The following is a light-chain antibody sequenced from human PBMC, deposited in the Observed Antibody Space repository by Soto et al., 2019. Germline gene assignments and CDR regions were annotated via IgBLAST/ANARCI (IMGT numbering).Light chain of an antibody. V-gene: IGKV3D-15*01. CDR3: QQYNNWPPST. J-gene: IGKJ5*01. CDR2: AAS. Sequence: EVVMTHSPATLSVSPCERATLSCRASESVSRNLAWYQQKRGQAPRLLIYAASTRATGVPARFSGSGSGTEFTLTISSLQSEDFAVYYCQQYNNWPPSTFGQGTRLEIK. CDR1: ESVSRN.